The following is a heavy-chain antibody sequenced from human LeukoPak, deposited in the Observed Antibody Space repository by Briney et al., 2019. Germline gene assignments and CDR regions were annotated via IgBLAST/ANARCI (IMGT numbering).Heavy chain of an antibody. J-gene: IGHJ5*02. V-gene: IGHV3-33*01. D-gene: IGHD2-15*01. CDR2: ILYNGSNK. CDR1: GFTFSSSG. Sequence: GGSLRLSCAASGFTFSSSGMHWVRQAPGKGLEWVAVILYNGSNKYYADSVKGRFTISRDNSKNTLYLQMNSLRVEDTTVYYCARAGGYCSGGSCYRGYSWFDPWGQGTLVTVSS. CDR3: ARAGGYCSGGSCYRGYSWFDP.